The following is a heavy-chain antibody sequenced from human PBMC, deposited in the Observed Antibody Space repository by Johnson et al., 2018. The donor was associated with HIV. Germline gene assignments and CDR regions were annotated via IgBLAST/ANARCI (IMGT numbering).Heavy chain of an antibody. J-gene: IGHJ3*02. Sequence: VHLVESGGGVVQPGRSLRLSCAASGLTFSSYAMYCVRQAPGKGLEWVAVISYDGSNKYYADSVKGRFTISRDNSKNTLYLQMNSLRAEDTAVYYCARDLSMIVVANAFDIWGQGTMVTVSS. CDR2: ISYDGSNK. CDR1: GLTFSSYA. V-gene: IGHV3-30-3*01. D-gene: IGHD3-22*01. CDR3: ARDLSMIVVANAFDI.